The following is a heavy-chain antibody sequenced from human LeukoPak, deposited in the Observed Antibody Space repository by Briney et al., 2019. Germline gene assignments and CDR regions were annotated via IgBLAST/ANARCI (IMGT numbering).Heavy chain of an antibody. CDR3: ARAGGFDY. Sequence: GGSLRLSCAASGFTFSSYAMSWVRQAPGKGLEWVAVISYDGSNKYYADSVKGRFTISRDNSKNTLYPQMNSLRAEDTAVYYCARAGGFDYWGQGTLVTVSS. CDR1: GFTFSSYA. V-gene: IGHV3-30-3*01. J-gene: IGHJ4*02. CDR2: ISYDGSNK. D-gene: IGHD3-10*01.